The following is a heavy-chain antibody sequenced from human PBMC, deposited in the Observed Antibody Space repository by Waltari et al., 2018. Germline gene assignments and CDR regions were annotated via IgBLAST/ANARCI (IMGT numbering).Heavy chain of an antibody. J-gene: IGHJ4*02. V-gene: IGHV3-7*01. CDR3: ARPYSSGWYINFDY. Sequence: EVQLVESGGGLVQPGGSLRLSCTASGFTFSSYSMVWVRQAPGVGLEWVATIKQDVRESYYVDSVKGRFTFSRDNAKNSLYLQMNSLRAEDTAVYYCARPYSSGWYINFDYWGQGTLVTVSS. CDR1: GFTFSSYS. CDR2: IKQDVRES. D-gene: IGHD6-19*01.